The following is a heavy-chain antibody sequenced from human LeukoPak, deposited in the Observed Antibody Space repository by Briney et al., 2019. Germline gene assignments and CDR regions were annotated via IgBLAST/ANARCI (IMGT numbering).Heavy chain of an antibody. Sequence: SETLSLTCTVSGGSISSSSYYWGWIRQPRGKGRAWIGSIYHSGSTYYNPSLKSRVTISVDTSKNQFSLKLSSVTAADTAVYYCARHAGPVGDDYIGTFDYWGQGTLVTVSS. D-gene: IGHD4-11*01. CDR1: GGSISSSSYY. CDR2: IYHSGST. V-gene: IGHV4-39*01. J-gene: IGHJ4*02. CDR3: ARHAGPVGDDYIGTFDY.